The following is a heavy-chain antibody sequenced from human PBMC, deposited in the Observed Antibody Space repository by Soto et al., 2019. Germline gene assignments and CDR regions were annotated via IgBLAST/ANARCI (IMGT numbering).Heavy chain of an antibody. CDR3: ARGGHVVVVTAALDY. CDR2: VNPSGGHT. CDR1: GDTFTDYY. J-gene: IGHJ4*02. D-gene: IGHD2-21*02. Sequence: QVQLMQSGAEVKKPGASVKVSCKASGDTFTDYYIHWVRQAPGQGLEWMGTVNPSGGHTTYAQHFLGRVTMTRDTSTITLSMELTSLRSEDTAVYYCARGGHVVVVTAALDYWGQGTLVTVSS. V-gene: IGHV1-46*01.